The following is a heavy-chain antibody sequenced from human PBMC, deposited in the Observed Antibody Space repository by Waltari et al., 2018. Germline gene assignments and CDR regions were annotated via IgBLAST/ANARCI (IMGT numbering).Heavy chain of an antibody. J-gene: IGHJ6*02. CDR2: ISSSGSTI. Sequence: EVQLVESGGGLVQPGGSLRLSCAASGFTFSSYEMNWVRQAPGKGLEWVSYISSSGSTIYYADSVKGRFTISRDNAKNSLYLQMNSLRAEDTAVYYCARFPPARPRYYYGMDVWGQGTTVTVSS. V-gene: IGHV3-48*03. CDR3: ARFPPARPRYYYGMDV. CDR1: GFTFSSYE. D-gene: IGHD6-6*01.